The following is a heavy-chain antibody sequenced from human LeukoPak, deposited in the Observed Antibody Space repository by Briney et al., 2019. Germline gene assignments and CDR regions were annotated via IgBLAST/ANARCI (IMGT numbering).Heavy chain of an antibody. CDR1: GGSIISDNYY. J-gene: IGHJ4*02. CDR2: IYYSGST. V-gene: IGHV4-39*01. CDR3: ASPPAGLGGYFHY. D-gene: IGHD6-19*01. Sequence: PSETLSLTCTVSGGSIISDNYYWGWIRQPPGKGLEWIGSIYYSGSTYYNPSLKSRVTISVDTSKNQISLKLSSVTAADTAVYYCASPPAGLGGYFHYWGQGTLVTVSS.